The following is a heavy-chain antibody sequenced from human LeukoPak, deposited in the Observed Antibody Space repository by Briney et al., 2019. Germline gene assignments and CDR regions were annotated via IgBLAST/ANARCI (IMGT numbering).Heavy chain of an antibody. CDR1: GFTFSDYY. Sequence: GGSLRLSCAASGFTFSDYYMSWIRQAPGKGLEWVSYVSSSSSYTNYADSVKGRFTISRDNAKNSLYLQMNSLRAEDTAVYYCARVIKNWNANHFDYWGQGTLVTVSS. D-gene: IGHD1-1*01. V-gene: IGHV3-11*05. CDR2: VSSSSSYT. J-gene: IGHJ4*02. CDR3: ARVIKNWNANHFDY.